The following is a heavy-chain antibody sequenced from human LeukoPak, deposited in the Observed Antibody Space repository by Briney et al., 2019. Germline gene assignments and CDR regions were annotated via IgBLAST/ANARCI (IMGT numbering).Heavy chain of an antibody. D-gene: IGHD5-12*01. CDR3: AHRGGGPGYSGYGYYFDY. Sequence: ESGPTLVKPTQTLTLTCTFSGFSLSTSGVGVGWIRQPPGKALEWLALIYWDDDKRYSPSLKSRLTITKDTSKNQVVLTMTNMDPVDTATYYCAHRGGGPGYSGYGYYFDYWGQGTLVTVSS. CDR1: GFSLSTSGVG. J-gene: IGHJ4*02. V-gene: IGHV2-5*02. CDR2: IYWDDDK.